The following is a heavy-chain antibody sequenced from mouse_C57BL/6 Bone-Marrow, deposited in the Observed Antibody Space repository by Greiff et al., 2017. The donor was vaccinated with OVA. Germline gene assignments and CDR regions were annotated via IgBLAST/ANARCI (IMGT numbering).Heavy chain of an antibody. V-gene: IGHV5-16*01. CDR1: GFTFSDYY. D-gene: IGHD1-1*01. Sequence: EVQLVESEGGLVQPGSSMKLSCTASGFTFSDYYMAWVRQVPEKGLEWVANINYDGSSTYYLDSLKSRFIISRDNAKNILYLQMSSLKSEDTATYYCARDLYYGSSYDWYFDVWGTGTTVTVSS. CDR2: INYDGSST. J-gene: IGHJ1*03. CDR3: ARDLYYGSSYDWYFDV.